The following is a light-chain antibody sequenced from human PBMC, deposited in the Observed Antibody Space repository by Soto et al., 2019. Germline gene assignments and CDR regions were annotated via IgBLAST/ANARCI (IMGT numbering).Light chain of an antibody. V-gene: IGKV1-6*01. CDR3: LQDHNYPLT. Sequence: AIQMTQSPSSLSASVGDRVTITFRASQGIRNDLGWYQQKPGKAPKLLIYAASSLQSGVPSRFSGSGSGTDFSLTISSLQPEDFATYYCLQDHNYPLTFGQGTKVDIK. J-gene: IGKJ1*01. CDR1: QGIRND. CDR2: AAS.